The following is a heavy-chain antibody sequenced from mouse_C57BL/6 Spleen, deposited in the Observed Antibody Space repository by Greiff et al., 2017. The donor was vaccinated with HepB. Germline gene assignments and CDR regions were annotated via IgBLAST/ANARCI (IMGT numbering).Heavy chain of an antibody. Sequence: VQLVESGPGLVAPSQSLSITCTVSGFSLTSYGVHWVRQPPGKGLEWLVVIWSDGSTTYNSALKSRLSISKDNSKSQVFLKMNSLQTDDTAMYYCARHDGYYVDYAMDYWGQGTSVTVSS. CDR2: IWSDGST. J-gene: IGHJ4*01. CDR1: GFSLTSYG. D-gene: IGHD2-3*01. V-gene: IGHV2-6-1*01. CDR3: ARHDGYYVDYAMDY.